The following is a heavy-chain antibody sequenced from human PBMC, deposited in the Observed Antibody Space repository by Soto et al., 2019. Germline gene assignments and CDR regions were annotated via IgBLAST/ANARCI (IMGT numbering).Heavy chain of an antibody. D-gene: IGHD3-22*01. J-gene: IGHJ6*02. CDR1: GDSVTSDY. CDR2: IYLGGSA. V-gene: IGHV4-59*02. CDR3: TRGKWFPRGYGMDV. Sequence: QVQLQESGPGLVKPSETLSLTCTVSGDSVTSDYWSWIRQPPGKRLEYIGFIYLGGSANYNPSLESRLTVAPDKAKTPLALRLTSVTAADTAVYYCTRGKWFPRGYGMDVWGRGTTVTVS.